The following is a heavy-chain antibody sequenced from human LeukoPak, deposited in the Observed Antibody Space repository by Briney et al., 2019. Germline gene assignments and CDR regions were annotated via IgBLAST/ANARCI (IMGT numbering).Heavy chain of an antibody. J-gene: IGHJ4*02. D-gene: IGHD2-21*02. CDR2: ISSSSSTI. V-gene: IGHV3-48*04. CDR3: ARDVKAAAILNFDY. Sequence: GGSLRLSWAASGFTFSSYSMNWVRQAPGKGLEWVSYISSSSSTIYYADSVKGRFTISRDNAKNSLYLQMNSLRAEDTAVYYCARDVKAAAILNFDYWGQGTLVTVSS. CDR1: GFTFSSYS.